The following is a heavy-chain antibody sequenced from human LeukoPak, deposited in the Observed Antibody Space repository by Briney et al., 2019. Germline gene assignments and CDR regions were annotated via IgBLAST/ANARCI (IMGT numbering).Heavy chain of an antibody. Sequence: PSETLSLTCAVYGGSFSGYYWSWIRQPPGKGLEWIGEINHSGSTNYNPSLKSRVTISVDTSKNQFSLKLSSVTAADTAVYYCARRYDYVWGSYRDWGQGTLVTASS. CDR2: INHSGST. J-gene: IGHJ4*02. CDR1: GGSFSGYY. CDR3: ARRYDYVWGSYRD. D-gene: IGHD3-16*02. V-gene: IGHV4-34*01.